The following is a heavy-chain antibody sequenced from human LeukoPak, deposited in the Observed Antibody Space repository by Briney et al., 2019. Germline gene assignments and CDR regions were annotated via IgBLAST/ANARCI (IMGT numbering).Heavy chain of an antibody. J-gene: IGHJ4*01. V-gene: IGHV3-53*01. Sequence: GGSLRLSCTVSGFTVSSNSMSWVRQAPGKGLEWVSFIYSDNTHYSDSVKGRFTISRDNSKNTLYLQVNGLTAEDTAVYYCAKSRDDYTYVPIFDYWGHGTLVTVSS. D-gene: IGHD5-24*01. CDR1: GFTVSSNS. CDR2: IYSDNT. CDR3: AKSRDDYTYVPIFDY.